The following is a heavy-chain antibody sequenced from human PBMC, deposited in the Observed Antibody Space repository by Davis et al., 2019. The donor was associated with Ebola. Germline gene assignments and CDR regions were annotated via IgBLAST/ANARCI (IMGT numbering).Heavy chain of an antibody. V-gene: IGHV3-30*18. CDR3: AKDLTMIVVLIDPTLDY. CDR1: GFTFSNYG. D-gene: IGHD3-22*01. J-gene: IGHJ4*02. CDR2: ISYDGTNK. Sequence: GESLKISCAASGFTFSNYGMHWVRQAPGKGLEWVALISYDGTNKYYADSVKGRFTISRDNSKNTLYLEMNSPRAEDTAVYYCAKDLTMIVVLIDPTLDYWGQGTLVTVSS.